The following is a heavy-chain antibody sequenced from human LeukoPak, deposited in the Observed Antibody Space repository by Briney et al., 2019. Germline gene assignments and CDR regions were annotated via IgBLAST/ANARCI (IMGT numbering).Heavy chain of an antibody. V-gene: IGHV1-69*13. CDR3: ARDFRRIFGVVTGRDHNYYYGMDV. CDR1: GGTFSSYA. J-gene: IGHJ6*02. D-gene: IGHD3-3*01. CDR2: IIPIFGTA. Sequence: SVKVSCKASGGTFSSYAISWVRQAPGQGLEWMGGIIPIFGTANYAQKFQGRVTITADESTSTAYMELSSLRSEDTAVYHCARDFRRIFGVVTGRDHNYYYGMDVWGQGTTVTVSS.